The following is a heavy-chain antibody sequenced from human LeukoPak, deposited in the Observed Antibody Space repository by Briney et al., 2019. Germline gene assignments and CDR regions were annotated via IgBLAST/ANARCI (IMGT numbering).Heavy chain of an antibody. CDR2: TYYRSKWYN. CDR3: AQGYCNSTSCLGLYAFDI. V-gene: IGHV6-1*01. Sequence: SQTLSLTGAISGDSVSSNSAAWNWIRQSPSRGLEWLGRTYYRSKWYNDYGVSVKSRITINPDTSKNQFSLQLNSVTPEDTAVYYCAQGYCNSTSCLGLYAFDIWGQGTMVTVSS. J-gene: IGHJ3*02. CDR1: GDSVSSNSAA. D-gene: IGHD2-2*01.